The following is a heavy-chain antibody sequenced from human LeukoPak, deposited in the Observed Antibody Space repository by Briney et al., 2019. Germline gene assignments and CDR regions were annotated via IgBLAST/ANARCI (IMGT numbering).Heavy chain of an antibody. J-gene: IGHJ5*02. CDR1: GFTFSSYS. CDR2: ISSSSSYI. Sequence: PGRSLRLSCAASGFTFSSYSMSWVRQAPGKGLEWVSSISSSSSYIYYADSVKGRFTISRDNAKNSLYLQMNSLRAEDTAVYYCARDSFGGSYPNWFDPWGQGTLVTVSS. V-gene: IGHV3-21*01. D-gene: IGHD1-26*01. CDR3: ARDSFGGSYPNWFDP.